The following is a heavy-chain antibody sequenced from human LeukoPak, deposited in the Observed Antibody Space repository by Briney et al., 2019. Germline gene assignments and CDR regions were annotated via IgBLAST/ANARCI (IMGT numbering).Heavy chain of an antibody. CDR2: IYSSGST. CDR1: GGSISSGSYY. J-gene: IGHJ5*02. Sequence: SQTLSLTCTVSGGSISSGSYYWSWIRQPAGKGLEWIGRIYSSGSTNYNPSLRSRVTISVDASKNQFSLQLSSVTAADTAVYYCARGAWGFDPWGQGTLVTVSS. D-gene: IGHD1-26*01. V-gene: IGHV4-61*02. CDR3: ARGAWGFDP.